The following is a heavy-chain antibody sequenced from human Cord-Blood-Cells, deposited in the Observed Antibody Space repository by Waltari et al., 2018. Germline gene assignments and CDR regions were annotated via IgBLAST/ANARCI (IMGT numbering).Heavy chain of an antibody. V-gene: IGHV4-59*01. J-gene: IGHJ4*02. D-gene: IGHD1-26*01. Sequence: VKPSETLSLTCTVSGGSISSYYWSWSRQPPGKGLEWFGYIYYSGRINYNPDLKSRVTISVDTSKNQFSLKLSSVTAADTAVYYCADGGSYYYWGQGTLVTVSS. CDR3: ADGGSYYY. CDR1: GGSISSYY. CDR2: IYYSGRI.